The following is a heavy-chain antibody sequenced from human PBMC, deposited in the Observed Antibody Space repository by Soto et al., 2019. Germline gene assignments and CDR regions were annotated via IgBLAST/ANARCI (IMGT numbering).Heavy chain of an antibody. V-gene: IGHV4-34*01. CDR2: INHSGST. J-gene: IGHJ4*02. D-gene: IGHD4-17*01. CDR3: ARGPKNRLRWSPALGC. CDR1: GGSFSGYY. Sequence: QVQLQQWGAGLLKPSETLSLTCAVYGGSFSGYYWSWIRQPPGKGLEWIGEINHSGSTNYNPSLKTRITIPXXPXTXXFSLKLTSVSAADTAVYYCARGPKNRLRWSPALGCGGQGILVTVSS.